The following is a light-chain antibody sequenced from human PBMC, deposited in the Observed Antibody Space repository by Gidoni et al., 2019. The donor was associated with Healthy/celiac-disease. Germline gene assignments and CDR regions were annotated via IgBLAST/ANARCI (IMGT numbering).Light chain of an antibody. CDR1: SLRSYY. CDR3: NSRDSSGNHLGVV. Sequence: SSELTQDPAVSVALGQTVRITCQGDSLRSYYASCYKQKPGQAPVLVIYGKNNRPSGIPDRFSGSSSGNTASLTITGAQAEDEADYYCNSRDSSGNHLGVVFGGGTKLTVL. CDR2: GKN. V-gene: IGLV3-19*01. J-gene: IGLJ2*01.